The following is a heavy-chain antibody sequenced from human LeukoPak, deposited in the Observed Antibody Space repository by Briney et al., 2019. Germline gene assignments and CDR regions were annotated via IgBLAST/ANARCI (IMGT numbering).Heavy chain of an antibody. D-gene: IGHD2-2*01. CDR2: ISSSGSYI. CDR3: TRDRGGCSSTSCPLRGNAFDI. J-gene: IGHJ3*02. CDR1: GFTFSGYS. V-gene: IGHV3-21*01. Sequence: GGSLRLSCAASGFTFSGYSMNWVRQAPGKGLEWVSSISSSGSYIYYADSVKGRFTISRDNAKNSLYLHMNSLRAEDTAVYYCTRDRGGCSSTSCPLRGNAFDIWGQGTMVTVSS.